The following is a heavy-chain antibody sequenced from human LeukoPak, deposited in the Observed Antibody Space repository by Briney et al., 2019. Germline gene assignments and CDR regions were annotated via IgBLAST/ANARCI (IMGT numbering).Heavy chain of an antibody. Sequence: GGSLRLSCAASPFTFSSHFMSWVRHAPGKGLEWDAGINWNGGGTTYADSVKGRFSISRDHAKNSLYMQMNSLRAEDTAVYYCARKGSGRYIMPFEYWGQGTLVTVSS. D-gene: IGHD3-10*01. CDR1: PFTFSSHF. CDR3: ARKGSGRYIMPFEY. CDR2: INWNGGGT. J-gene: IGHJ4*02. V-gene: IGHV3-20*04.